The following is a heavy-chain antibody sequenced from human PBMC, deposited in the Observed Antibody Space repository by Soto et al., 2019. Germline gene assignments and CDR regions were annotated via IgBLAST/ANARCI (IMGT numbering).Heavy chain of an antibody. Sequence: EVQLVDSGGGLVQPGGSLRISCAASGFTFSDQYMDWVRQAPGKGLEWVVRIRNKANSYTTEYAASVKGRFTISRDDSKNSLYLQLNSLHTEDTAVYYCARAGSSGWWRDYWGQGNLVAVSS. V-gene: IGHV3-72*01. J-gene: IGHJ4*02. D-gene: IGHD6-19*01. CDR2: IRNKANSYTT. CDR1: GFTFSDQY. CDR3: ARAGSSGWWRDY.